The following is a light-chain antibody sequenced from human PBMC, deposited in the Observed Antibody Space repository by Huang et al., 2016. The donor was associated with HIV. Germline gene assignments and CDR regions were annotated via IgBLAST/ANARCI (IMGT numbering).Light chain of an antibody. CDR3: QKYDSVPRT. Sequence: DIQMTQYPSSLSASGGDRVTITCRASQDINNYLAWYQQKAGQVPKLLIYAASSLQSGVPTRFSGSGSGTDFTLTISSLQPEDVAIYYCQKYDSVPRTFGQGTKVEIK. V-gene: IGKV1-27*01. CDR2: AAS. J-gene: IGKJ1*01. CDR1: QDINNY.